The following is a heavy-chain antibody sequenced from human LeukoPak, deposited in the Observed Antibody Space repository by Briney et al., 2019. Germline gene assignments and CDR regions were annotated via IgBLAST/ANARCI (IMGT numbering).Heavy chain of an antibody. CDR1: GFTFHSYA. CDR2: LSYDGSDK. CDR3: AKGSVLGD. Sequence: PGGSLKLSCAASGFTFHSYAMHWVRHAPGKGLERVVALSYDGSDKYYADSVKGRFTISRDNSRNTLYLQMNSLRAEDTALYYCAKGSVLGDWGQGTLVTVSS. V-gene: IGHV3-30*18. J-gene: IGHJ4*02. D-gene: IGHD3-16*01.